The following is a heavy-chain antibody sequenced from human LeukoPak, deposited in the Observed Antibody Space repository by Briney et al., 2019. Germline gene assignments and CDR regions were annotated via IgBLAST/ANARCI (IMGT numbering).Heavy chain of an antibody. D-gene: IGHD4-17*01. CDR2: IIPIFGTA. V-gene: IGHV1-69*05. J-gene: IGHJ4*02. Sequence: SVKVSCKASGGTFSSYAISWVRQAPGQGLEWMGRIIPIFGTANYAQKFQGRVSITTDESTSTAYMELSSLRSEDTAVYYCARMGDDYGLNWGQGTLVTVST. CDR3: ARMGDDYGLN. CDR1: GGTFSSYA.